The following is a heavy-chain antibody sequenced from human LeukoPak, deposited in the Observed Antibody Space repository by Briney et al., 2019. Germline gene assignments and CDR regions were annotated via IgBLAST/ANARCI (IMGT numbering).Heavy chain of an antibody. J-gene: IGHJ4*02. V-gene: IGHV1-8*01. D-gene: IGHD2-8*01. CDR1: GYTFTSYD. Sequence: ASVKVSCKASGYTFTSYDINWVRQATGQGLEWMGWMNPNSGNTGYAQKLQGRVTMTRNTSISTAYMELSSLRSEDTAVYYCARGKKGYCTNGVCYWGQGTLVTVSS. CDR3: ARGKKGYCTNGVCY. CDR2: MNPNSGNT.